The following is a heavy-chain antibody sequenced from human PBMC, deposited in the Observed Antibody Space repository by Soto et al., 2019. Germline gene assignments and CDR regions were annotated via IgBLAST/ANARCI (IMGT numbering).Heavy chain of an antibody. CDR3: ARDGASGRNWFGP. Sequence: PSETLSLTCAVSGGSLSNYYWSWIRQPPGKGLEWIADINYIGTTNYNPSLKSRVTISIDTSKNQFSLNLYSVTAADTAVYYCARDGASGRNWFGPWDQGTLVTV. D-gene: IGHD3-16*01. CDR2: INYIGTT. V-gene: IGHV4-59*01. J-gene: IGHJ5*02. CDR1: GGSLSNYY.